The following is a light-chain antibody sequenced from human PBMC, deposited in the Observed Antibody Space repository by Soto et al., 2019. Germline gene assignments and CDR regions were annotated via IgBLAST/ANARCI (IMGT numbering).Light chain of an antibody. Sequence: DIQMTQSPSTLPASVGDRVTITCRASQAITNDLGWYQQKPGKAPKRLIYAASSLHSGIPSRFSGSGSGTEFTLTISSLQPEDFAIYYCLQHNSYPITLGQGTRLEIK. CDR2: AAS. CDR3: LQHNSYPIT. J-gene: IGKJ5*01. CDR1: QAITND. V-gene: IGKV1-17*01.